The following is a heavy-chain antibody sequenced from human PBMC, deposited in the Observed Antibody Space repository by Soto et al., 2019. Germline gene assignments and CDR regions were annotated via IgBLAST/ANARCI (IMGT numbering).Heavy chain of an antibody. V-gene: IGHV3-7*01. CDR1: GFTLSSYW. CDR3: AKDIASIFGVVIPARGSAS. Sequence: GGSLRLSCAASGFTLSSYWMSWVRQAPGKGLEWVANIKPDGSEKIYVDSVKGRFTISRDNAKNSLYLQMNSLRAEDTAVYYSAKDIASIFGVVIPARGSASWGQGSLVTVSS. D-gene: IGHD3-3*01. J-gene: IGHJ5*01. CDR2: IKPDGSEK.